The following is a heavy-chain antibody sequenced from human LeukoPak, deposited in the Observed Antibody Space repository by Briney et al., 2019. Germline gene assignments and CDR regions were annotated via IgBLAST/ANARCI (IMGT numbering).Heavy chain of an antibody. CDR2: VSYDGNLQ. J-gene: IGHJ4*02. CDR1: GFIFSNYA. V-gene: IGHV3-30*18. Sequence: TGGSLRLSCAASGFIFSNYAIHWVRQAPGKGLEWVAAVSYDGNLQHYADAVKGRFTVSRDNSKNTVFLQINSLRTEDSAVYWCVKVYPTVTTSSVLGSWGQGTLVTVSS. D-gene: IGHD4-17*01. CDR3: VKVYPTVTTSSVLGS.